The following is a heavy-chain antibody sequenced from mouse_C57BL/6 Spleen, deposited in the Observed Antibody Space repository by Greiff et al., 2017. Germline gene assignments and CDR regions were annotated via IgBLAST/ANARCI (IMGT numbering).Heavy chain of an antibody. CDR1: GYTFTSYW. CDR2: IDPSDSET. J-gene: IGHJ2*01. Sequence: QVQLQQPGAELVRPGSSVKLSCKASGYTFTSYWMHWVKQRPIQGLEWIGNIDPSDSETHYNQKFKDKATLTVDKSSSTAYMQLSSLTSEGSAVYYCAGRGYYGSSYGYFDDWGKGTTLTVSS. CDR3: AGRGYYGSSYGYFDD. V-gene: IGHV1-52*01. D-gene: IGHD1-1*01.